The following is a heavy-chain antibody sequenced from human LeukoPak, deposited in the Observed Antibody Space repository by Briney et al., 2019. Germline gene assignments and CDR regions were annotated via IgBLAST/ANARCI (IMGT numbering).Heavy chain of an antibody. Sequence: EASVKVSCKASGYTFTSYGISWVRQAPGQGLEWMGWISAYNGNTNYAQKLQGRVTMTTDTSTSTAYMELRSLRSDDTAVYYCARGSPVGYDFWSGYFWSFDYWGQGTLVTVSS. CDR2: ISAYNGNT. V-gene: IGHV1-18*01. CDR1: GYTFTSYG. D-gene: IGHD3-3*01. CDR3: ARGSPVGYDFWSGYFWSFDY. J-gene: IGHJ4*02.